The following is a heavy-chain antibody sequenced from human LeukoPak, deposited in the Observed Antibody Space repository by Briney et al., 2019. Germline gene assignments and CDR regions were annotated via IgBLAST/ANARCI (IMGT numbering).Heavy chain of an antibody. D-gene: IGHD6-19*01. CDR2: INPSGGST. CDR3: ARDVPYSSAWSPSYYFDY. J-gene: IGHJ4*02. V-gene: IGHV1-46*01. CDR1: GYTFTSYY. Sequence: ASVKVSCKASGYTFTSYYMHWVRQAPGQGLEWMGIINPSGGSTSYAKKVQGRVTMTRDTSTSKVYMEMSRLRFEDTAVYYCARDVPYSSAWSPSYYFDYWGQGTLVTVSS.